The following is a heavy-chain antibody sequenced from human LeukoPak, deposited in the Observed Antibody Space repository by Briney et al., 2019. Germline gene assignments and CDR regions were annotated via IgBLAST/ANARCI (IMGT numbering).Heavy chain of an antibody. CDR3: ARSAVVVVAATPHWFDP. V-gene: IGHV4-31*03. D-gene: IGHD2-15*01. Sequence: SETLSLNCTVSGGSISGGGYYWSWIRQHLGKGLEWIGYIYYSGSTYYNPSLKSRVTISVDTSNNQVSLKLSSVTAANTAVYYCARSAVVVVAATPHWFDPWGQGTLVTVSS. CDR2: IYYSGST. J-gene: IGHJ5*02. CDR1: GGSISGGGYY.